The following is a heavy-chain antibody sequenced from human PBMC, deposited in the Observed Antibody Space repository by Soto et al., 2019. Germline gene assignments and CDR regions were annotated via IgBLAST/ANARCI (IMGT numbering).Heavy chain of an antibody. D-gene: IGHD3-22*01. CDR3: ARVVGDYYDSSGYYPNFDY. J-gene: IGHJ4*02. V-gene: IGHV4-59*01. CDR2: IYYSGST. Sequence: SETLSLTCTVSGGSISSYYWSWIRQPPGKGLEWIGYIYYSGSTNYNPSLKSRVTISVDTSKNQFSLKLSSVTAADTAVYYCARVVGDYYDSSGYYPNFDYWGQGTLVTVSS. CDR1: GGSISSYY.